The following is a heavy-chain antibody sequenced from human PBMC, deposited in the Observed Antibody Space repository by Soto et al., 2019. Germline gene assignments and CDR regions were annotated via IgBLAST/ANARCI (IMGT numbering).Heavy chain of an antibody. Sequence: GESLKISCAASGFTFSSYAMSWVRQAPGKGLEWVSAISGSGGSTYYADSVKGRFTISRDNSKNTLYLQMNSLRAEDTAVYYCAKGPWIQLAFDIWGQGTMVTVSS. CDR2: ISGSGGST. CDR3: AKGPWIQLAFDI. CDR1: GFTFSSYA. J-gene: IGHJ3*02. V-gene: IGHV3-23*01. D-gene: IGHD5-18*01.